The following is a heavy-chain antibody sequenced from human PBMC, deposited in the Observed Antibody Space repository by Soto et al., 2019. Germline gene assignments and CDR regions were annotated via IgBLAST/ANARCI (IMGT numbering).Heavy chain of an antibody. D-gene: IGHD3-9*01. J-gene: IGHJ3*02. V-gene: IGHV3-7*01. CDR3: ARDYYDILTGYSYDAFDI. CDR2: IKQDGSEK. Sequence: GGSLRLSCAASGFTFSSYWMSWVRQAPGKGLEWVANIKQDGSEKYYVDSVKGRFTISRDNAKNSLYLQMNSLRAEDTAVYYCARDYYDILTGYSYDAFDIWGQGTMVTVSS. CDR1: GFTFSSYW.